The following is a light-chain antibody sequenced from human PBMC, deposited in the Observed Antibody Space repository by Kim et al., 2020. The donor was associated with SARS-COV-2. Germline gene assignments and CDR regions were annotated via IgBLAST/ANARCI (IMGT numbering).Light chain of an antibody. V-gene: IGKV1-39*01. Sequence: DIQMTQSPSSLSASVGDRVTITCRASQRIRTYLNWYQQKPGKVPKLLIYAASSLQSGVPSRFSGSGSGTEFTLTISSVQAEDFGTYYCQQSYTANTFGQGTKLEI. CDR2: AAS. CDR1: QRIRTY. J-gene: IGKJ2*01. CDR3: QQSYTANT.